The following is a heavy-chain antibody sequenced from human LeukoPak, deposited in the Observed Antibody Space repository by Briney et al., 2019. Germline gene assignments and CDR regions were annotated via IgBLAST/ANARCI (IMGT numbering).Heavy chain of an antibody. CDR1: GFTFSNYG. J-gene: IGHJ6*02. CDR3: AKGVVAATNAAYYGMDV. D-gene: IGHD2-15*01. Sequence: GGSLRLSCAATGFTFSNYGMHWVRQAPGKGLEWVAVISYDESDKYYADSVKGRFTISRDNSKNTLYLQMNSLRPEDTAVYYCAKGVVAATNAAYYGMDVWGQGTTVTVSS. CDR2: ISYDESDK. V-gene: IGHV3-30*18.